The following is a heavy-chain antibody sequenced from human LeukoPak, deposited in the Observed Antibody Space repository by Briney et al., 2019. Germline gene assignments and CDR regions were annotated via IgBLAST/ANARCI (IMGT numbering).Heavy chain of an antibody. J-gene: IGHJ3*02. D-gene: IGHD3-10*01. V-gene: IGHV4-59*01. CDR3: AKSNGYGLVDI. CDR2: IPYSGST. CDR1: GGSITNYY. Sequence: PSETLSLTCTVAGGSITNYYWSWIRQPPGKGLEWIGYIPYSGSTNYKSYLKSRVTISIDTSKNQFSLKLSSVTAADTAVYYCAKSNGYGLVDIWGQGTMVTVSS.